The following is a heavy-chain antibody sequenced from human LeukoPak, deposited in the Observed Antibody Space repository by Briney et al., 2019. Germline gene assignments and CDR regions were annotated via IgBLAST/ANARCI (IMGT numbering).Heavy chain of an antibody. CDR2: ISGSGGST. Sequence: PGGSLRLSCAASGFTFSSCAMSWVRQAPGKGLEWVSAISGSGGSTYYAGSVKGRFTISRDNSKNTLFPQMNSLRAEDTAVYYCAKGTYSSSPRDYWGQGTLVTVSS. V-gene: IGHV3-23*01. J-gene: IGHJ4*02. CDR1: GFTFSSCA. D-gene: IGHD6-6*01. CDR3: AKGTYSSSPRDY.